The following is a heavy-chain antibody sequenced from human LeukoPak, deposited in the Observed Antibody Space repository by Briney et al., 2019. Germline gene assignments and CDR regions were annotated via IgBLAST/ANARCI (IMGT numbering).Heavy chain of an antibody. V-gene: IGHV1-2*02. CDR1: GYTFTGYY. Sequence: ASVKVSCKASGYTFTGYYMHWVRQAPGQGLEWMGWINPNSGGTNYAQKFQGRVTMTRDTSISTAYMELSRLRSDDTAVYYCARSGSGYYYPPYDYWGQGTLVTVSS. J-gene: IGHJ4*02. CDR3: ARSGSGYYYPPYDY. CDR2: INPNSGGT. D-gene: IGHD3-22*01.